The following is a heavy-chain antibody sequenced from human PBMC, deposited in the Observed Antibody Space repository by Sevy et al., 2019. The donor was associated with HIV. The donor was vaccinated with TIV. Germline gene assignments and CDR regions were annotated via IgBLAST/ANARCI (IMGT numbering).Heavy chain of an antibody. D-gene: IGHD6-19*01. CDR2: ISSSSSYT. J-gene: IGHJ4*02. CDR1: GFTFSSYS. CDR3: ARAGTGFDY. V-gene: IGHV3-21*01. Sequence: GGSLRLSCAASGFTFSSYSMNWVRQAPGKGVEWVSSISSSSSYTYYADSVKGRFTISRNNARNSLYLQMNSLRAEDTAGYYCARAGTGFDYWGQGTLVTVSS.